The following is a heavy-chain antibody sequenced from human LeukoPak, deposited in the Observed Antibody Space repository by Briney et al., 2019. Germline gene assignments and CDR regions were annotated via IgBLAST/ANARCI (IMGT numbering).Heavy chain of an antibody. V-gene: IGHV1-18*04. J-gene: IGHJ4*02. D-gene: IGHD6-19*01. Sequence: ASVKVSCKASGYTFTSYGISWVRQAPGQGLEWMGWISAYNGNTNYAQKLQGRVTMTTDTSTSTAYMELRSLRSDDTAVYYCARDLDPIAVAGIFVYWGQGTLVTVSS. CDR2: ISAYNGNT. CDR1: GYTFTSYG. CDR3: ARDLDPIAVAGIFVY.